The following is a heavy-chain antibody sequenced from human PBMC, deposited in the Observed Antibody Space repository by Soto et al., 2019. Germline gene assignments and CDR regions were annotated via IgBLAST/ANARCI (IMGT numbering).Heavy chain of an antibody. CDR1: GYTLTELS. CDR2: FDPEDGET. Sequence: ASVKVSCKVSGYTLTELSMHWVRQAPGKGLEWMGGFDPEDGETIYAQKFQGRVTMTEDTSTDTAYMELSSLRSEDTAVYYCATDSGRLCSGGSCYSKFDYWGQGTLVTVSS. CDR3: ATDSGRLCSGGSCYSKFDY. J-gene: IGHJ4*02. D-gene: IGHD2-15*01. V-gene: IGHV1-24*01.